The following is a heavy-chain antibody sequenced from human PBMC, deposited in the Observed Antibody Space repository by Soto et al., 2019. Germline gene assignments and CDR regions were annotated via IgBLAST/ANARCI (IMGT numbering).Heavy chain of an antibody. CDR1: GFTYRTYG. CDR3: ARSDRDFYGLDV. CDR2: LRCAGDP. Sequence: EAQLVEPGGGLVQPGGSLRLSCEASGFTYRTYGMHGNRQVTGEGRDWVSGLRCAGDPVYVDSVEDRSTISRENAQNSFFLQMNSLRCGNTAVYYCARSDRDFYGLDVWCQGTTVIVSS. V-gene: IGHV3-13*05. J-gene: IGHJ6*02.